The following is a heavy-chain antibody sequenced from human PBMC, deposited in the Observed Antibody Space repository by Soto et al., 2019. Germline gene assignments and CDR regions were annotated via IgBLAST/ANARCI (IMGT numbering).Heavy chain of an antibody. D-gene: IGHD3-3*01. CDR1: GGSFSGYY. Sequence: SETLSLTCAVYGGSFSGYYWSWIRQPPGKGLEWIGEVNHSGSTNYNPSLKSRVTISVDTSKNQFSLKLSSVTAADTAVYYCARGLVDDFWSGSLKVPYYFYYWGQGTLVTVSS. CDR2: VNHSGST. V-gene: IGHV4-34*01. CDR3: ARGLVDDFWSGSLKVPYYFYY. J-gene: IGHJ4*02.